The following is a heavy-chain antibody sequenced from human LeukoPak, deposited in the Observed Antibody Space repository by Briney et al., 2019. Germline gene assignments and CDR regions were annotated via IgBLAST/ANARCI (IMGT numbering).Heavy chain of an antibody. V-gene: IGHV3-23*01. D-gene: IGHD4-23*01. Sequence: PGGSLRLSCAASGFTFSSYAMSWVRQAPGKGLEWVSAISGSGGSTYYADSVKGRFTISRDNPKNTLYLQMNSLRAEDTAVYYCAKVPPYGGNIKGGDYWGQGTLVTVSS. CDR3: AKVPPYGGNIKGGDY. CDR1: GFTFSSYA. CDR2: ISGSGGST. J-gene: IGHJ4*02.